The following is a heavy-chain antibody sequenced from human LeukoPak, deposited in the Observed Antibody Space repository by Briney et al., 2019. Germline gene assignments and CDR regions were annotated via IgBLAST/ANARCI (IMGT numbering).Heavy chain of an antibody. J-gene: IGHJ4*02. V-gene: IGHV3-11*06. CDR2: IGIDSRHT. Sequence: PGGSRRPSCTASGFPFIEYRMSWVRQAPGRGLGWISYIGIDSRHTKYADSVRGRFTISADKAKNSLYLQMNSRRVEDTAVYYCARDHNYAFDNWGQGTLVSVA. CDR1: GFPFIEYR. CDR3: ARDHNYAFDN. D-gene: IGHD1-1*01.